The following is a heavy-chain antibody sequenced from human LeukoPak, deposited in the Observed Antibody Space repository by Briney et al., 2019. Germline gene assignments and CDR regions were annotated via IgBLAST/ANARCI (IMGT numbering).Heavy chain of an antibody. CDR2: IIPIFGTA. V-gene: IGHV1-69*05. CDR3: ACGYSYGSLAY. D-gene: IGHD5-18*01. CDR1: GGTFSSYA. J-gene: IGHJ4*02. Sequence: GASVKVSCKASGGTFSSYAISWVRQAPGQGLEWMGRIIPIFGTANYAQKFQGRVTITTDESTSTAYMELSSLRSEDTAVYYCACGYSYGSLAYWGQGTLVTVSS.